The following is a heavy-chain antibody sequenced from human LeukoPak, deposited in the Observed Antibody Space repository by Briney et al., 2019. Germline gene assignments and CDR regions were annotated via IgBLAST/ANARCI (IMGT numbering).Heavy chain of an antibody. CDR3: ATLTVATSFDY. V-gene: IGHV3-48*03. J-gene: IGHJ4*02. CDR2: ISSSGTTT. CDR1: GFSFSVYE. Sequence: GGSLRLSCAASGFSFSVYEMHWVRQAPGKGLEWISDISSSGTTTYYADSVKGRFTISRDNAKNSLYLQMNSRRAEDTAVYYCATLTVATSFDYWDQGTLVTVSS. D-gene: IGHD4-17*01.